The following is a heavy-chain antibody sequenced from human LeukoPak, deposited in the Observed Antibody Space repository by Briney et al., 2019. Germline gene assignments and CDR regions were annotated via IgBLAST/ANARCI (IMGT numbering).Heavy chain of an antibody. V-gene: IGHV3-53*01. CDR2: IYSGGST. CDR3: ARDWNSDGYYYYMDV. D-gene: IGHD1-7*01. CDR1: GYTVSSNY. J-gene: IGHJ6*03. Sequence: GGSLRLSCAASGYTVSSNYMSWVRQAPGKGLEWVSVIYSGGSTYYADSVKGRFTISRDNAKNTLYLQMNSLRAEDTAVYYCARDWNSDGYYYYMDVWGKGTTVTVSS.